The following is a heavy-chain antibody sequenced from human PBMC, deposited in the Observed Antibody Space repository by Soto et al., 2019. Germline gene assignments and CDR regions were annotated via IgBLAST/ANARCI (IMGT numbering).Heavy chain of an antibody. Sequence: PGESLKISCKGSGYNFAGYWIAWVRQMPGKGLELMGIIYPSDSDTRYRPSFQGQVTISADKSISSAYLQWSSLRASDAAMYCCARGGVSTRTFDYWGQGTPGTVSS. CDR1: GYNFAGYW. CDR2: IYPSDSDT. V-gene: IGHV5-51*01. CDR3: ARGGVSTRTFDY. D-gene: IGHD3-3*01. J-gene: IGHJ4*02.